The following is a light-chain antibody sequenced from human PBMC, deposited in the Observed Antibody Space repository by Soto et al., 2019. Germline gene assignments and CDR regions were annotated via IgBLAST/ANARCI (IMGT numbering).Light chain of an antibody. J-gene: IGKJ2*01. V-gene: IGKV1-39*01. Sequence: IQMTQSPSSLSASVGDRVTITCRASQSISSYLNWYQQKPGKAPKLLIYAASSLQSGVPSRFSGSGSGTDFTLTISSLQPEDFATYYCQQSYSGYTFGQGTKLEIK. CDR1: QSISSY. CDR2: AAS. CDR3: QQSYSGYT.